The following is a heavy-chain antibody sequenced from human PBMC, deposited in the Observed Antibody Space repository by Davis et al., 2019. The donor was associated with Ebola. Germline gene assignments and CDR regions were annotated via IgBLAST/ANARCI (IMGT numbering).Heavy chain of an antibody. CDR3: AREGGRAAMAIGGMDV. CDR1: GGSISSGGYY. V-gene: IGHV4-31*03. J-gene: IGHJ6*02. CDR2: IYYSGST. D-gene: IGHD5-18*01. Sequence: LRLSCTVSGGSISSGGYYWSWIRQHPGKGLEWIGYIYYSGSTYYNPSLKSRVTISVDTSKNQFSLKLSSVTAADTAVYYRAREGGRAAMAIGGMDVWGQGTTVTVSS.